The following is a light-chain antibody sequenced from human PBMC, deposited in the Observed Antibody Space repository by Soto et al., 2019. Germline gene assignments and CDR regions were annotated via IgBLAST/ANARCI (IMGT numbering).Light chain of an antibody. CDR2: GAS. V-gene: IGKV3-20*01. J-gene: IGKJ4*01. CDR3: QQYGRSPLRT. Sequence: EIVMTQSPCTLSLSPGERATLSCRASQSVSSSYFAWYQQKPGQAPRPLIYGASSRATCIPDRFSGSGSGTDFTLTIISLEPEDVAVDYCQQYGRSPLRTFGGGTKVEIK. CDR1: QSVSSSY.